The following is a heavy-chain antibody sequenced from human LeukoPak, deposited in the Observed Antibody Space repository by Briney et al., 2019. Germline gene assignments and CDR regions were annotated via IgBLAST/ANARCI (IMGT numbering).Heavy chain of an antibody. Sequence: ASGRVSCTASGYTFTRYYMHWVRQAPGQGGKGMGWNNPNSGGTNYAQKFQSRVTMTRDTSISKACMELSRLRSDDTAVYYCARGNVLLWFGELPPAYWGQETLVTVSS. D-gene: IGHD3-10*01. V-gene: IGHV1-2*02. CDR2: NNPNSGGT. CDR3: ARGNVLLWFGELPPAY. CDR1: GYTFTRYY. J-gene: IGHJ4*02.